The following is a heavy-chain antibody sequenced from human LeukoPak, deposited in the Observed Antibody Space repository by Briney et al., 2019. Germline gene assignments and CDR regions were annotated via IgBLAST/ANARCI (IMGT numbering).Heavy chain of an antibody. CDR3: ATDSYVSGSYYRLFY. V-gene: IGHV3-53*01. Sequence: GGSLRLSCTVSGFTVSSNSWSWVRQAPGKGLEWVSFIYSSGNTHYSDSVKGRFTISRDNSKNTLYLQMNSLRAEDTAIYYCATDSYVSGSYYRLFYWGQGPWSPSPQ. D-gene: IGHD3-10*01. CDR2: IYSSGNT. J-gene: IGHJ4*02. CDR1: GFTVSSNS.